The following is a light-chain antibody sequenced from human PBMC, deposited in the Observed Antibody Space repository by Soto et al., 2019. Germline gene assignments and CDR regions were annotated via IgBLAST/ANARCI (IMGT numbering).Light chain of an antibody. Sequence: QSALTQPASVSGSPGQSITISCTGTSSDVGAYNYVSWYQHHPGKAPKLMIYEVTNRPSGVSNRFSGSKSGNTASLTISGLQAEDEADYYCNPYTTNSNRVFGTGTKLTVL. J-gene: IGLJ1*01. CDR2: EVT. CDR3: NPYTTNSNRV. CDR1: SSDVGAYNY. V-gene: IGLV2-14*01.